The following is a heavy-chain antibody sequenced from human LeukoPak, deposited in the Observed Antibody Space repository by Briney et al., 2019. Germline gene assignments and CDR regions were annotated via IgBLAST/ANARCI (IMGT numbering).Heavy chain of an antibody. D-gene: IGHD3-10*02. CDR1: GLTLSSHA. J-gene: IGHJ6*04. Sequence: GGSLRLPRAASGLTLSSHAMHWVRQAPGKGLEWVAVISYDGSNKKYADSVKGRFTISRDNSKNTLYLQMNSLRAEDTAVYYCAELGITMIGGVWGKGTTVTISS. CDR2: ISYDGSNK. V-gene: IGHV3-30*04. CDR3: AELGITMIGGV.